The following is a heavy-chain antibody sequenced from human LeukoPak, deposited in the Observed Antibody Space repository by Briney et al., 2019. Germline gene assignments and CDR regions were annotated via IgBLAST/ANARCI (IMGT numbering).Heavy chain of an antibody. CDR1: GYTFTSYG. Sequence: ASVKVSCKASGYTFTSYGISWVRQAPGQGLEWMVWISAYNGNTNYAQKLQGRVTMTTDTSTSTAYMELRSLRSDDTAVYYCARANRVRYYYDSSGTDYYMDVWGKWTTVTVSS. D-gene: IGHD3-22*01. CDR2: ISAYNGNT. J-gene: IGHJ6*03. V-gene: IGHV1-18*01. CDR3: ARANRVRYYYDSSGTDYYMDV.